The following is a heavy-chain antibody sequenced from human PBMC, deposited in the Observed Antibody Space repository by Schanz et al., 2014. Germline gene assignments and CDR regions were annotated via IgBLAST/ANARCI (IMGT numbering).Heavy chain of an antibody. V-gene: IGHV3-21*04. Sequence: EVQLVESGGGLVKPGGSLRLSCEASRFTFSSYSFNWVRQAPGKGLEWVSSITASGDYMHYADSVKGRFTISRDNAKNSVHLQMNSLRAEDTAVYYCARENLNWEAFDIWGQGTVVTVSS. CDR2: ITASGDYM. J-gene: IGHJ3*02. CDR1: RFTFSSYS. CDR3: ARENLNWEAFDI. D-gene: IGHD7-27*01.